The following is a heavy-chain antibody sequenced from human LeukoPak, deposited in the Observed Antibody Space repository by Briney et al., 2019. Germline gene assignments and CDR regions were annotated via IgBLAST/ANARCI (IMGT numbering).Heavy chain of an antibody. V-gene: IGHV3-11*01. CDR1: GFTFSDYY. CDR3: ARVGMTTVPPRLGYYYYMDV. CDR2: ISSSGSTI. D-gene: IGHD4-17*01. Sequence: SGGSLRLSCAASGFTFSDYYMSWIRQAPGKGLEWVSYISSSGSTIYYADSVKGRFTISRDNAKNSLYLQMNSLRAEDTAVYYCARVGMTTVPPRLGYYYYMDVWGKGTTVTISS. J-gene: IGHJ6*03.